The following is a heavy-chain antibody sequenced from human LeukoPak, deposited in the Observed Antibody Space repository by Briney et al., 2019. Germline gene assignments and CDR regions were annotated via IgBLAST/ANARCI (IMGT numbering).Heavy chain of an antibody. D-gene: IGHD6-6*01. CDR2: INPSGGST. V-gene: IGHV1-46*01. Sequence: GASVKVSCKASGYTFTSYYMHWVRQAPGQGLEWMGIINPSGGSTSYAQKFQGRVTMTRDTSTSTVYMELSRLRSDDTAVYYCARAGQLVLRYFQHWGQGTLVTVSS. CDR3: ARAGQLVLRYFQH. J-gene: IGHJ1*01. CDR1: GYTFTSYY.